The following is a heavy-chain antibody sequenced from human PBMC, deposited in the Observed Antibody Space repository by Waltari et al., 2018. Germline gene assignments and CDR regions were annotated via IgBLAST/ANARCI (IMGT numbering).Heavy chain of an antibody. D-gene: IGHD3-16*02. V-gene: IGHV4-38-2*01. J-gene: IGHJ3*01. Sequence: QVQLQESGPSLAKPSEPLPPTCPVPPSSTSRGQYYGWIRQAPGKGLEWIGGINHRGVYYNPSLKGRVTLSVDTSKNQFSLKLNSVIAADTAVYYCAKQLILVVITDAFDLWGQGTLVTVS. CDR1: PSSTSRGQY. CDR3: AKQLILVVITDAFDL. CDR2: INHRGV.